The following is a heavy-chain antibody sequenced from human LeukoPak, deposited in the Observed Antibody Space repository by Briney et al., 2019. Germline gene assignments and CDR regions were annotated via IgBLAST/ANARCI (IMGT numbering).Heavy chain of an antibody. J-gene: IGHJ4*02. CDR1: GFTFSNYG. V-gene: IGHV3-30*02. Sequence: GGSLRLSCAASGFTFSNYGMHWVRQAPGKGLEWVTFIRYYGSNKFYADSVKGRFTISRDNSKNTLYLQMNSLRGEDSAVYYCATHMGYFDYWGQGTLVTVSS. CDR2: IRYYGSNK. D-gene: IGHD2-21*01. CDR3: ATHMGYFDY.